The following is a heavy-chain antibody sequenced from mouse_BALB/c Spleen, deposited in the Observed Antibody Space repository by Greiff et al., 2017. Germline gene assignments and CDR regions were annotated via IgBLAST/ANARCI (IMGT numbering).Heavy chain of an antibody. D-gene: IGHD1-1*01. CDR3: ARRGDLLLRGGAMDY. J-gene: IGHJ4*01. V-gene: IGHV1S56*01. CDR2: IYPGDGST. CDR1: GYTFTSYY. Sequence: VQLQQPGAELVKPGASVKLSCKASGYTFTSYYIHWVKQRPGQGLEWIGWIYPGDGSTKYNEKFKGETTLTADKSSSTAYMLLSSLTSEDSAIYFCARRGDLLLRGGAMDYWGQGTSVTVSS.